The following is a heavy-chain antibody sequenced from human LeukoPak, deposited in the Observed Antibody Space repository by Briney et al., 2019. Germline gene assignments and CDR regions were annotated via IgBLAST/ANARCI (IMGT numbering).Heavy chain of an antibody. V-gene: IGHV1-2*06. CDR2: MNPNSGGT. CDR1: GYTCTGYY. D-gene: IGHD6-19*01. Sequence: ASVNVSCKASGYTCTGYYMHWGRQAPGQGLEWMGRMNPNSGGTNYEQKFQGRVTMTRDTSISTAYMELSRLRSDDTAVYYCVLEVLSSGWVSWGQGTLVTVSS. CDR3: VLEVLSSGWVS. J-gene: IGHJ5*02.